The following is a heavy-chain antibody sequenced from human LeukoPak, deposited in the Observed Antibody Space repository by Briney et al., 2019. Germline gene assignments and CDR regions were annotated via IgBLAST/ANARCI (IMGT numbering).Heavy chain of an antibody. CDR1: SGSISSYY. Sequence: SETLSLTCTVSSGSISSYYWSWIRQPPGKGLEWIGYVYYSGSANYNPSLKSRVTISVDTSKNQLSLKLSSVTAADTAVYYCARHEKLGQFDYWGQGTLVTVSS. J-gene: IGHJ4*02. CDR3: ARHEKLGQFDY. D-gene: IGHD3-10*01. CDR2: VYYSGSA. V-gene: IGHV4-59*08.